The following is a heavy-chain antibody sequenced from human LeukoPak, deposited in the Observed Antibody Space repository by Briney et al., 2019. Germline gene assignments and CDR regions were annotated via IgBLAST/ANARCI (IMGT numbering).Heavy chain of an antibody. CDR2: ISYDGSNK. CDR3: ARDLRKLGPWDLWFGELPDNWFDP. CDR1: GFTFSSYA. J-gene: IGHJ5*02. V-gene: IGHV3-30-3*01. D-gene: IGHD3-10*01. Sequence: GGSLRLSCAASGFTFSSYAMHWVRQAPGKGLEWVAVISYDGSNKYYADSVKGRFTISRDNSKNTLYLQMNSLRAEDTVVYYCARDLRKLGPWDLWFGELPDNWFDPWGQGTLVTVSS.